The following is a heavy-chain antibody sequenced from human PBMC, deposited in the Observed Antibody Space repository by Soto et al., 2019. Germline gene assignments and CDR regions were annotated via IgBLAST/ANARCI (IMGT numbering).Heavy chain of an antibody. CDR2: IIPISGTT. CDR1: GGTFSTHA. J-gene: IGHJ6*02. V-gene: IGHV1-69*05. Sequence: SVKVSCKASGGTFSTHAIIWVRQAPGHGLEWMGGIIPISGTTYYAQKLQGRVTMSTDTSTSTAYMELRSLRSDDTAVYYCARGPFPSYYYYGMDVWGQGTTVTVSS. CDR3: ARGPFPSYYYYGMDV.